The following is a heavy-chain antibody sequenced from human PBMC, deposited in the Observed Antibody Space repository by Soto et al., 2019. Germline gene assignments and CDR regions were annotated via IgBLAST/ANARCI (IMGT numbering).Heavy chain of an antibody. CDR3: AVPSSVAAAGTSAFDI. V-gene: IGHV4-34*01. J-gene: IGHJ3*02. Sequence: QVQLQQWGAGLLKPSETLSLTCAVYGGSFSGYYWSWIRQPPGKGLEWIGEINHSGSTNYNPSLKSRVTISVDTSKNQFSLKLGSVTAADTAVYYCAVPSSVAAAGTSAFDIWGQGTMVTVSS. D-gene: IGHD6-13*01. CDR1: GGSFSGYY. CDR2: INHSGST.